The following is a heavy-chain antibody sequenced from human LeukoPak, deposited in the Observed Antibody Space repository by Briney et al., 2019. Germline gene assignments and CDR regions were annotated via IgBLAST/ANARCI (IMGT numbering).Heavy chain of an antibody. J-gene: IGHJ6*04. CDR3: AELGITMIGGV. CDR1: GFTFSSYG. Sequence: GGSLRLSCAASGFTFSSYGMSWVRQAPGKGLEWVSAISGSGSSTYYADSVKGRFSISRDNSKNTMYLQMNSLRAEDTAVYYCAELGITMIGGVWGKGTTVTISS. V-gene: IGHV3-23*01. D-gene: IGHD3-10*02. CDR2: ISGSGSST.